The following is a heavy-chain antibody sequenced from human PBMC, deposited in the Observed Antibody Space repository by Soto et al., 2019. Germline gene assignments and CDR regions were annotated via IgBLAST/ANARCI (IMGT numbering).Heavy chain of an antibody. J-gene: IGHJ4*02. V-gene: IGHV4-39*01. Sequence: SETLSLTCTVSGVSISNSSYYWGWIRRPPGKGLEWIGTIYYSWITYYNPSLKSRVTISVDTSKNQFSLKLTSVTAADTAVYYCARHGSNWGQGTLVTVSS. CDR1: GVSISNSSYY. CDR2: IYYSWIT. CDR3: ARHGSN.